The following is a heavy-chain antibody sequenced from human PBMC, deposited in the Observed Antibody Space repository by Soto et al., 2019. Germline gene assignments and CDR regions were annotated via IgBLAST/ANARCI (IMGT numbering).Heavy chain of an antibody. J-gene: IGHJ6*02. D-gene: IGHD5-18*01. Sequence: GGSLRLSCAASGFTFSSYGMHWVRQAPGKGLEWVAVISYDGSNKYYADSVKGRFTISRDNSKNTLYLQMNSLRAEDTAVYYCAKASYTAMATHYYYGMDVWGQGTTVTVSS. CDR3: AKASYTAMATHYYYGMDV. V-gene: IGHV3-30*18. CDR2: ISYDGSNK. CDR1: GFTFSSYG.